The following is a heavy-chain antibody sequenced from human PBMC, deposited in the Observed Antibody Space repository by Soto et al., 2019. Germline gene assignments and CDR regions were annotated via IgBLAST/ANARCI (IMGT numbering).Heavy chain of an antibody. V-gene: IGHV3-23*01. CDR3: VKDVPYYFDISAYYLDY. CDR2: ITAGGGST. D-gene: IGHD3-22*01. Sequence: GWSLRLSCSVSGFTFSNYAMSLVRQAPGKGLEWVSAITAGGGSTYYAISVTGRFTISRDNSKKTLYLQMNSLRAEETAVYYCVKDVPYYFDISAYYLDYWGEGSLVTVSS. CDR1: GFTFSNYA. J-gene: IGHJ4*02.